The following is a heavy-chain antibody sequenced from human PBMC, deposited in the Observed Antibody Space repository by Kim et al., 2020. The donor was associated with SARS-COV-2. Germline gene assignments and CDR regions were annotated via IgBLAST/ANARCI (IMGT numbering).Heavy chain of an antibody. CDR1: GFTFSDYY. D-gene: IGHD3-3*01. CDR2: ISSSSSYT. CDR3: AIERLITIFGVVINDAFDI. Sequence: GGSLRLSCAASGFTFSDYYMSWIRQAPGKGLEWVSYISSSSSYTKYADSVKGRFTISRDNAKNSLYLQMNSLRAEDTAVYYCAIERLITIFGVVINDAFDIWGQGTMVTVSS. V-gene: IGHV3-11*05. J-gene: IGHJ3*02.